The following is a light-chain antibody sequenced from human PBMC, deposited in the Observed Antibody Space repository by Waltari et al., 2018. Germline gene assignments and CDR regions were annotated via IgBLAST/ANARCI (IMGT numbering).Light chain of an antibody. V-gene: IGLV2-14*03. J-gene: IGLJ1*01. CDR2: DVS. CDR3: TSYTSSHSLV. Sequence: QSALPQPASVSGSPGQSITISCTGTSRSVGNYNWLSWYQQHPGKAPKVVIFDVSYRPSGVSNRFSGSKSGNTASLTISGLQAEDEADYYCTSYTSSHSLVFGTGTKVTVL. CDR1: SRSVGNYNW.